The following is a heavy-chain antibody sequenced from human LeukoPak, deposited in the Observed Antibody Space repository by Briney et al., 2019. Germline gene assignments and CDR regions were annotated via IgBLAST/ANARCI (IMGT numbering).Heavy chain of an antibody. J-gene: IGHJ3*02. V-gene: IGHV3-23*01. CDR2: ISGSGGST. Sequence: GGSLRLSCAASGFTFSSYSMNWVRQAPGKGLEWVSGISGSGGSTNYADSVKGRFTISRDNSKNTLYLQMNSLRAEDTAVYYCAKDGRGAFDIWGQGTMVTVS. CDR1: GFTFSSYS. CDR3: AKDGRGAFDI.